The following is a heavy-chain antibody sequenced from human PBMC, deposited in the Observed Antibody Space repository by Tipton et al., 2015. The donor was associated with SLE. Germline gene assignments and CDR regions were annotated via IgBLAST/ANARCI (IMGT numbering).Heavy chain of an antibody. Sequence: TLSLTCAVSGYSISSGYYWGWIRQPPGKGLEWIGSIYHSGSTFYNPSLKSRVTVSVDTSKNQFSLKLSSVTAADTAMYYCARDLTYAWCYYWGQGTLVTVSS. CDR2: IYHSGST. J-gene: IGHJ4*02. V-gene: IGHV4-38-2*02. CDR1: GYSISSGYY. D-gene: IGHD4/OR15-4a*01. CDR3: ARDLTYAWCYY.